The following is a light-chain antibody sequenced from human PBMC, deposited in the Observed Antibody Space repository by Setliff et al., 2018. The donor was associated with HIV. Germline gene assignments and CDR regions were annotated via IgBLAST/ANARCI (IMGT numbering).Light chain of an antibody. CDR3: QSYDSNNHVV. J-gene: IGLJ2*01. Sequence: NFMLTQPHSVSESPGKTVTISCTRSSGSIASNYVQWYQQRPGSSPTTVISEDNQRPSGVPDRFSGSIDSSSNSASLTISGLKTEDEADYYCQSYDSNNHVVFGGGTKVTVL. CDR1: SGSIASNY. CDR2: EDN. V-gene: IGLV6-57*01.